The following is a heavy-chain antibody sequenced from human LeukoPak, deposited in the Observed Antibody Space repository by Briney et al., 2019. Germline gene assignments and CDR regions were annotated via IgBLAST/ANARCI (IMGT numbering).Heavy chain of an antibody. CDR1: GFTFSNAW. V-gene: IGHV3-15*01. J-gene: IGHJ6*02. D-gene: IGHD2-2*01. CDR2: IKSKTDGGTT. Sequence: PGGSLRLSCAASGFTFSNAWMSWVRQAPGKGLEWVGRIKSKTDGGTTDYAAPVKGRFTISRDDSKNTLYLQMNSLKTEDTAVYYCTTDSDGSTSLKYGMDVWGQGTTVTVSS. CDR3: TTDSDGSTSLKYGMDV.